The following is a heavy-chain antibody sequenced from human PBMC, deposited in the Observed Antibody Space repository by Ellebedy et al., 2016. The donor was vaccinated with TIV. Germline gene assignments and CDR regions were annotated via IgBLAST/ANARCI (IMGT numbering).Heavy chain of an antibody. CDR3: TREPLAGSYNFDY. J-gene: IGHJ4*02. D-gene: IGHD3-10*01. Sequence: GESLKISCTASGFTFGDYGLTWVRQAPGKGLEWVGSIRGKTYGGTARYAASVKHRFIISRDDSQSIAYLQMNPLKTEDTAVYYCTREPLAGSYNFDYWGRGTLVSVSS. CDR1: GFTFGDYG. CDR2: IRGKTYGGTA. V-gene: IGHV3-49*04.